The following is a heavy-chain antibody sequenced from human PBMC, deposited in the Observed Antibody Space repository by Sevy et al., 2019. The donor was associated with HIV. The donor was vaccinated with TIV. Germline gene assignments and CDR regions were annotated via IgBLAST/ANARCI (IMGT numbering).Heavy chain of an antibody. V-gene: IGHV3-30*18. D-gene: IGHD1-26*01. CDR2: ISHEGINE. Sequence: GGSLRLSCTGSGFSFSYYGIHWVRQAPGKGLDWVALISHEGINEYYADSVKGRFTISRDNSRNTVYLEMNSLRNEDTAIYFCANAYSGSYSHSYLYALDVWGQGTTVTVSS. CDR3: ANAYSGSYSHSYLYALDV. CDR1: GFSFSYYG. J-gene: IGHJ6*02.